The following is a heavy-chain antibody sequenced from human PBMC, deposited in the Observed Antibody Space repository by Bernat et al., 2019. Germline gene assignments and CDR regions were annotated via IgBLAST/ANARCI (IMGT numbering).Heavy chain of an antibody. CDR1: GGSISSSSYY. CDR3: AVGGPLRYFDWFPVDY. CDR2: IYYSGST. Sequence: QLQLQESGPGLVKPSETLSLTCTVSGGSISSSSYYWGWIRQPPGKGLEWIGSIYYSGSTYYNPSLKSRVTISVDTSKNQFSLKLSSVTAADTAVYYCAVGGPLRYFDWFPVDYWGQGTLVTVSS. D-gene: IGHD3-9*01. V-gene: IGHV4-39*01. J-gene: IGHJ4*02.